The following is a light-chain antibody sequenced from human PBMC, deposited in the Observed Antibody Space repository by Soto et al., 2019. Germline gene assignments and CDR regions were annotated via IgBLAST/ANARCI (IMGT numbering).Light chain of an antibody. J-gene: IGKJ5*01. CDR1: QSVSSSY. CDR2: GAS. CDR3: QQYGSSPPFT. V-gene: IGKV3-20*01. Sequence: NVWKHSPCALTLSPGERASDSCMASQSVSSSYLAWYQQKPGQAPRLLIYGASSRATGIPDRFSGSGSGTDFTLTISRLEPEDFAVYYCQQYGSSPPFTFGQGRLLE.